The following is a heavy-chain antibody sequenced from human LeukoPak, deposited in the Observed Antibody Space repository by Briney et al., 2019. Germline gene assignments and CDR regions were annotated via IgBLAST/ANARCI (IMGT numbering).Heavy chain of an antibody. Sequence: PSETLSLTCTVSGGSISSGSHYWSWIRQPAGKGLERIGRIYTSGSTDYSPSLKSRDTISVDTAKNQFSLKLSSVTAADTAVYYCARGGSYYYDSSGLLWGQGTLVTVSS. J-gene: IGHJ4*02. CDR3: ARGGSYYYDSSGLL. V-gene: IGHV4-61*02. D-gene: IGHD3-22*01. CDR2: IYTSGST. CDR1: GGSISSGSHY.